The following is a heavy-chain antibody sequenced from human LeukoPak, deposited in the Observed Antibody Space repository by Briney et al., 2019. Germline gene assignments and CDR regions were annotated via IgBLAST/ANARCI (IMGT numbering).Heavy chain of an antibody. J-gene: IGHJ4*02. CDR3: ARDKDTVRGVNDY. CDR1: GASISSSIYY. D-gene: IGHD3-10*01. CDR2: IYYSGST. V-gene: IGHV4-39*07. Sequence: SETLSLTYTVSGASISSSIYYWGWIRQPPGKGLEWIGQIYYSGSTYYNPSLKSRVTISVDTSKNQFSLKMTSVTAADTAVYYCARDKDTVRGVNDYWGQGILVTVSS.